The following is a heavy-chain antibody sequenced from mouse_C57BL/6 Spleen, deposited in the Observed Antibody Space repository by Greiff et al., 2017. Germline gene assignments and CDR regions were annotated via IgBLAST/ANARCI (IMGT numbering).Heavy chain of an antibody. V-gene: IGHV1-72*01. J-gene: IGHJ4*01. Sequence: VKLQQPGAELVKPGASVKLSCKASGYTFTSYWMHWVKQRPGRGLEWIGRIVPNSGGTKYNEKFKSKATLTVDKPSSTAYMQLSSRTSEDSAVYYCARDDYGRNYYAMDYWGQGTSVTVS. CDR1: GYTFTSYW. D-gene: IGHD2-4*01. CDR2: IVPNSGGT. CDR3: ARDDYGRNYYAMDY.